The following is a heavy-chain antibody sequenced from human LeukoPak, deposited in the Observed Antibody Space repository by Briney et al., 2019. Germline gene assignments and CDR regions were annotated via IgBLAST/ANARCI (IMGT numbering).Heavy chain of an antibody. CDR2: IKSKTDGGTT. V-gene: IGHV3-15*01. D-gene: IGHD3-22*01. CDR1: GFTFSNAW. J-gene: IGHJ4*02. CDR3: TTEYYYDSSGSGVAY. Sequence: GGSLRLSCAASGFTFSNAWMSWVRQAPGKGLEWVGRIKSKTDGGTTDYAAPVKGRFTISRDDSKNTLYLQMNSLKTEDTAVYYCTTEYYYDSSGSGVAYWGQGTLVTVSS.